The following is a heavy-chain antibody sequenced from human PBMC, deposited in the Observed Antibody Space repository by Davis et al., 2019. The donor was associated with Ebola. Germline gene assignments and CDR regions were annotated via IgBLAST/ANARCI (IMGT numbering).Heavy chain of an antibody. Sequence: PSETLSLTCIVSGASISSHYWSWLRQSPGKGLEWIGYMFHTGTAFYNPSLKSRVTISVDTSKNQFSLKLSSVTAADTAVYYCARFTWCSSTSCYYYYGMDVWGQGTTVTVSS. CDR2: MFHTGTA. J-gene: IGHJ6*02. CDR1: GASISSHY. D-gene: IGHD2-2*01. CDR3: ARFTWCSSTSCYYYYGMDV. V-gene: IGHV4-59*11.